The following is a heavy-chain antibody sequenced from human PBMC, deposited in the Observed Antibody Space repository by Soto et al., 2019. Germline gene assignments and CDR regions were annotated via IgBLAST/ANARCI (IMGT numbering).Heavy chain of an antibody. V-gene: IGHV3-30-3*01. CDR1: GFTFSSYA. CDR3: ARDRGGSPYYYYYGMDV. D-gene: IGHD3-10*01. CDR2: ISYDGSNK. Sequence: QVQLVESGGGVVQPGRSLRLSCAASGFTFSSYAMHWVRQAPGKGLEWVAVISYDGSNKYYADSVKGRFTISRDKSKNTLYLQMNSLRAEDTAVYYCARDRGGSPYYYYYGMDVWGQGTTVTVSS. J-gene: IGHJ6*02.